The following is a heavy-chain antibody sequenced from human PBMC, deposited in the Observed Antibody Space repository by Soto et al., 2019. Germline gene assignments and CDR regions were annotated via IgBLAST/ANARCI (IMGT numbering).Heavy chain of an antibody. J-gene: IGHJ5*02. V-gene: IGHV1-69*01. CDR1: GGIFNSYC. CDR2: IIPTFGSP. Sequence: QVHLVQSGAEVKKSGSSVKVSCKTSGGIFNSYCLSWVRQAPGQGPEWMGQIIPTFGSPKYAQKFQGRVTLTADESTNTAYMELSSLTSEDTAIYYCAREKFSNYFDPWGQGTQVTVSS. CDR3: AREKFSNYFDP.